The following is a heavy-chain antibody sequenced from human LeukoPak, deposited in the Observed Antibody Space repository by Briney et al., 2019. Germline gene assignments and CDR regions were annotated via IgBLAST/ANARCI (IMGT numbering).Heavy chain of an antibody. D-gene: IGHD6-13*01. CDR1: GFTVSSNY. CDR2: IYSGGST. CDR3: AKDLLNEYSSSWYDVTAPDY. Sequence: PGGSLRLSCAASGFTVSSNYMSWVRQAPGKGLEWVSVIYSGGSTYYADSVKGRFTISRDNSKNTLYLQMNSLRAEDTAVYYCAKDLLNEYSSSWYDVTAPDYWGQGTLVTVSS. J-gene: IGHJ4*02. V-gene: IGHV3-66*02.